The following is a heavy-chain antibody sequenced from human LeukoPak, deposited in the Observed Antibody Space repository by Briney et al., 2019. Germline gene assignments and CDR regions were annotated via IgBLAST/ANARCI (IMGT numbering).Heavy chain of an antibody. V-gene: IGHV4-34*01. CDR3: ASRSSGWYGGDY. CDR2: INHSGST. Sequence: SETLSLTCAVSGGSFSGYYWSWIRQPPGKGLEWVGEINHSGSTNYNPSLKSRVTISVDTSKNQFSLKLSSVTAADTAVYYCASRSSGWYGGDYWGQGTLVTVSS. D-gene: IGHD6-19*01. CDR1: GGSFSGYY. J-gene: IGHJ4*02.